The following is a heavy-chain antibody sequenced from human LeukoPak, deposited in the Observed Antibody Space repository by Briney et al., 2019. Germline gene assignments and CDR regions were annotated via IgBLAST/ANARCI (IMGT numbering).Heavy chain of an antibody. CDR2: INHNGNVN. D-gene: IGHD5-18*01. V-gene: IGHV3-7*03. CDR3: AKDSGYSHPSEVDC. Sequence: GGSLRLSCAASGFTFSSYWMNWARQAPGKGLEWVASINHNGNVNYYVDSVKGRFTISRDNAKNSLYLQMNSLRAEDTALYYCAKDSGYSHPSEVDCWGQGTLVTVSS. CDR1: GFTFSSYW. J-gene: IGHJ4*02.